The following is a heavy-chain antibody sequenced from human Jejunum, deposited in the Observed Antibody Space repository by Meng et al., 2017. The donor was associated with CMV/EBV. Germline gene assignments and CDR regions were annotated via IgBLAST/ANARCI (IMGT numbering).Heavy chain of an antibody. CDR1: GFTFSSYG. Sequence: SGFTFSSYGMHWVRQAPGKGLEWIGYIYYSGSTNYDPSLNSRVTFSLDTSKNQFSLKLYSVTAADTAVYYCAGTATTGATRGMDVWGQGTTVTVSS. V-gene: IGHV4-59*13. J-gene: IGHJ6*02. D-gene: IGHD1-1*01. CDR2: IYYSGST. CDR3: AGTATTGATRGMDV.